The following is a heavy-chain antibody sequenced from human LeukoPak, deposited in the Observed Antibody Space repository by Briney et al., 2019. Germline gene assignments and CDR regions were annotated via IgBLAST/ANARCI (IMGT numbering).Heavy chain of an antibody. CDR3: AKGVDGSGSSLTSVDY. CDR1: GFTFSSYA. Sequence: PGGSLRLSCAASGFTFSSYAMSWVRQAPGKGLEWVSAISGSGGSTYYADSLKGRFTISRDNSKNTLYLQMNSLRAEDTAVYFCAKGVDGSGSSLTSVDYWGQGTLVTVSS. D-gene: IGHD3-10*01. J-gene: IGHJ4*02. CDR2: ISGSGGST. V-gene: IGHV3-23*01.